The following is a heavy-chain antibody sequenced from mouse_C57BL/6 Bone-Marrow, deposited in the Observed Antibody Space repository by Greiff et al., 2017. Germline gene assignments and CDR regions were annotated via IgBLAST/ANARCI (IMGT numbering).Heavy chain of an antibody. CDR1: GFSLTSYG. D-gene: IGHD2-2*01. Sequence: VQLQQSGPGLVQPSQSLSITCTVSGFSLTSYGVHWVRQSPGKGLEWLGVIWSGGSTDYNAAFISRLSISKDNSKSQVFFKMNSLQADDTAIYYSARKRGYYGYGWFAYWGQGTLVTVSA. J-gene: IGHJ3*01. V-gene: IGHV2-2*01. CDR2: IWSGGST. CDR3: ARKRGYYGYGWFAY.